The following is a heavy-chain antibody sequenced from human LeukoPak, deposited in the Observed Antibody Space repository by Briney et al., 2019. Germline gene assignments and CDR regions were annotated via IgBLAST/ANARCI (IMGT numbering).Heavy chain of an antibody. Sequence: GGSLRLSCAASGFTVSSNYMSWVRQAPGKGLEWVANIKQDGSEKFYVDSVKGRFTISRDNAKNSLYLQMNSLRAEDTAVYYCARSNYFDYWGQGTLVTVSS. J-gene: IGHJ4*02. CDR1: GFTVSSNY. CDR3: ARSNYFDY. CDR2: IKQDGSEK. V-gene: IGHV3-7*01.